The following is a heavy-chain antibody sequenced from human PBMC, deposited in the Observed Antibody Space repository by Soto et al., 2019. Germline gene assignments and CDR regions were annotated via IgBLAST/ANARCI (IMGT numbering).Heavy chain of an antibody. CDR3: ARETRIVGATTVNPHYYGMDV. Sequence: ASVKVSCKASGYTFTGYYMHWVRQAPGQGLEWMGWINPNSGGTNYAQKFQGWVTMTRDTSISTAYMELSRLRSDDTAVYYCARETRIVGATTVNPHYYGMDVWGQGTTVTVSS. D-gene: IGHD1-26*01. V-gene: IGHV1-2*04. CDR1: GYTFTGYY. J-gene: IGHJ6*02. CDR2: INPNSGGT.